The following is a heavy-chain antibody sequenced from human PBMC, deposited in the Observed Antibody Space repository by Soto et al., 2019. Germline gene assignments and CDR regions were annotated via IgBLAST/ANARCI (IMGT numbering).Heavy chain of an antibody. Sequence: PSETLSLTCTVSGGSVNSDYYYWSWIRQPPGKGLEWIGYIYHTGRTNYNPSLASRVTISIDTSRNQFSLELSAVTAADTAVFYCAREFSNSPEAFDYWGQGALVTVSS. D-gene: IGHD1-1*01. CDR1: GGSVNSDYYY. CDR2: IYHTGRT. J-gene: IGHJ4*02. CDR3: AREFSNSPEAFDY. V-gene: IGHV4-61*01.